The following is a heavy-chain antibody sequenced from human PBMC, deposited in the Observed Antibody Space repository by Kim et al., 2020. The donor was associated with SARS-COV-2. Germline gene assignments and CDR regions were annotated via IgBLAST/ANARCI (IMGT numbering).Heavy chain of an antibody. CDR3: ARDTDSSSWYIGMYV. CDR1: GYTFTSYG. Sequence: ASVKVSCKASGYTFTSYGISWVRQAPGQGLEWMGWISAYNGNTNYAQKLQGRVTMTTDTSTSTAYMELRSLRSDDTAVYYCARDTDSSSWYIGMYVWGQGTTVTVTS. J-gene: IGHJ6*02. D-gene: IGHD6-13*01. CDR2: ISAYNGNT. V-gene: IGHV1-18*01.